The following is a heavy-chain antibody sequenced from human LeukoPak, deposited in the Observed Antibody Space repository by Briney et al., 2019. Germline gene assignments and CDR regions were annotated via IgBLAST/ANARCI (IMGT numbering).Heavy chain of an antibody. CDR1: GFTFSTYG. D-gene: IGHD3-16*01. V-gene: IGHV3-23*01. J-gene: IGHJ4*02. CDR2: VSGSGGST. Sequence: GGSLRLSCAASGFTFSTYGMSWVRQAPGKGLGWVSGVSGSGGSTYYADSVKGRFTISRDNSKNTLYLQMNSLRAEDTAVYYCARSRGPNTFGGVHDYWGQGTLVTVSS. CDR3: ARSRGPNTFGGVHDY.